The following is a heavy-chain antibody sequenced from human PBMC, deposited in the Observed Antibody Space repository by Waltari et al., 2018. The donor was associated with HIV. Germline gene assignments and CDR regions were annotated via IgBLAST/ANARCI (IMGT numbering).Heavy chain of an antibody. CDR1: GGSINSTSYY. Sequence: QLQLQESGPGLVKPSETLSLICSISGGSINSTSYYWGWIRQPPGKGLGWIGSMFYSGRTYYNPSLKSRVTISVDTSKNQFSLKLSSVTAADTALYYCARQAYYYGSGSANWFDPWGQGTLVTVSS. D-gene: IGHD3-10*01. CDR3: ARQAYYYGSGSANWFDP. J-gene: IGHJ5*02. CDR2: MFYSGRT. V-gene: IGHV4-39*01.